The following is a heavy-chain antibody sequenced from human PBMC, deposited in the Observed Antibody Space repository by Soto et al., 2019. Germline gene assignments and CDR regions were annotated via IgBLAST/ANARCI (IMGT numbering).Heavy chain of an antibody. Sequence: SETLSLTCTVSGGSISSGGYYWSWIRQHPGKGLEWIGYIYYSGSTYYNPSLKSRVTISVDTSKNQFSLKLSSVTAADTAVYYCARDRDTAGYYGMDAWGQGTTVTVSS. J-gene: IGHJ6*02. V-gene: IGHV4-31*03. CDR2: IYYSGST. D-gene: IGHD5-18*01. CDR1: GGSISSGGYY. CDR3: ARDRDTAGYYGMDA.